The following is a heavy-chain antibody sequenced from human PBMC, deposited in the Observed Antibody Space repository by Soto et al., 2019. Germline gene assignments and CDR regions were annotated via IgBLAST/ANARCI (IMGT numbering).Heavy chain of an antibody. J-gene: IGHJ4*02. CDR1: GGSIISDNYF. Sequence: SETLSLTCTVSGGSIISDNYFCSWIRQHPGKGLEWIGYIDYIGRAYYNPSLKSRVTTSVDTSKNQFSLRLTSVTAADTALYYCARGMTPPGAPAWYYFDSWGQGTLVTVSS. CDR2: IDYIGRA. V-gene: IGHV4-31*03. CDR3: ARGMTPPGAPAWYYFDS. D-gene: IGHD2-8*02.